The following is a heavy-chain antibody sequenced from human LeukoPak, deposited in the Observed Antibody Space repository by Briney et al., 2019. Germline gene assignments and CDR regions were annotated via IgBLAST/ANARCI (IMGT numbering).Heavy chain of an antibody. V-gene: IGHV1-2*02. Sequence: ASVKVSCKASGYTFTGDYIHWVRLAPGQGVEWMGWIRLNSGGTKNAQKFQGRVTITTDTSISTAYMELNRLTSDDTAVYYCATYSNSTLQYYYGLDVWGQGTTVTVSS. D-gene: IGHD6-6*01. CDR2: IRLNSGGT. CDR1: GYTFTGDY. CDR3: ATYSNSTLQYYYGLDV. J-gene: IGHJ6*02.